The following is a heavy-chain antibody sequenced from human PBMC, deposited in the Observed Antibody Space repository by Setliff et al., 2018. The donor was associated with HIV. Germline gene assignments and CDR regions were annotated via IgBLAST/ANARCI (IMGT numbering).Heavy chain of an antibody. J-gene: IGHJ4*02. CDR3: ARGGTVSADFDS. V-gene: IGHV4-39*07. CDR2: IYYSGSA. Sequence: SETLSLTCTVSRDSIRNGAYYWDWIRQPPGKGLEWIGSIYYSGSAYYNPSFKSRVTLSVDTSENQFSLRLSSVTAADTAVYFCARGGTVSADFDSWGQGTLVTVSS. D-gene: IGHD6-19*01. CDR1: RDSIRNGAYY.